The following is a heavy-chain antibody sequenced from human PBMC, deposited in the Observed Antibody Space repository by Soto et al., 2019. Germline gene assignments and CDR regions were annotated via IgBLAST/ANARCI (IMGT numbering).Heavy chain of an antibody. J-gene: IGHJ4*02. V-gene: IGHV5-51*01. CDR3: ARLGGYSSSWYRAPFDC. Sequence: HGESLKISCKGSGYNFTSYWIGWVRQMPGKGLECMGIIYPGDSDIRYSPSFQGQVTISAGKSISTTYLQWSSLKASDTAMYYCARLGGYSSSWYRAPFDCRGQGTLVTVSS. CDR1: GYNFTSYW. D-gene: IGHD6-13*01. CDR2: IYPGDSDI.